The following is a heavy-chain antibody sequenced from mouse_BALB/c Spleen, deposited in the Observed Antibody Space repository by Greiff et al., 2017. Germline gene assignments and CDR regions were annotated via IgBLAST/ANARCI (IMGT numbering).Heavy chain of an antibody. J-gene: IGHJ2*01. CDR2: ISSGSSTI. CDR1: GFTFSSFG. CDR3: AREVITTVAFDY. D-gene: IGHD1-1*01. Sequence: EVKLMESGGGLVQPGGSRKLSCAASGFTFSSFGMHWVRQAPEKGLEWVAYISSGSSTIYYADTVKGRFTISRDNPKNTLFLQMTSLRSEDTAMYYCAREVITTVAFDYWGQGTTLTVSS. V-gene: IGHV5-17*02.